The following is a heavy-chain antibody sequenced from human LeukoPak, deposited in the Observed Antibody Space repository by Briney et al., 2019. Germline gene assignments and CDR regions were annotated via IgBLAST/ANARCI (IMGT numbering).Heavy chain of an antibody. V-gene: IGHV1-46*01. Sequence: ASVKVSCKASGYTFTSYYMHWVRQAPGQGLEWMGIINPSGGSTSYAQKFQGRVTMTRDMSTSTVYMELSSLRSEDTAVYYCARDRSSSWNYYYYMDVWGKGTTVTVSS. D-gene: IGHD6-13*01. J-gene: IGHJ6*03. CDR3: ARDRSSSWNYYYYMDV. CDR1: GYTFTSYY. CDR2: INPSGGST.